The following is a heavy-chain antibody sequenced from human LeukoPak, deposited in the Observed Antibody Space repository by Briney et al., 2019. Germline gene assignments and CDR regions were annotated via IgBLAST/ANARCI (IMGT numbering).Heavy chain of an antibody. Sequence: GGSLRLSCTASGFTFSSYAMSWVRQAPGKGLEWVSAISVGGSTYYADSVKGRFTISRDNSKNTVYLQMNSLRAEDTALYYCARDYESGTYFDYWGRGTLVTVPS. CDR1: GFTFSSYA. CDR3: ARDYESGTYFDY. CDR2: ISVGGST. V-gene: IGHV3-23*01. J-gene: IGHJ4*02. D-gene: IGHD1-26*01.